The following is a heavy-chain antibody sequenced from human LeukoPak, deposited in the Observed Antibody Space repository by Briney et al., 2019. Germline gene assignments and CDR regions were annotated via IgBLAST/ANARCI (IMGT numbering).Heavy chain of an antibody. Sequence: SETLSLTCTVSGGSISSGGYYWSWIRQPPGKGLEWIGYIYHSGSTYYNPSLKSRVTISVDRSKNQFSLKLSSVTAADTAVYYCARAPISCSSTSCYEDYFDYWGQGTLVTVSS. CDR2: IYHSGST. J-gene: IGHJ4*02. CDR3: ARAPISCSSTSCYEDYFDY. D-gene: IGHD2-2*01. CDR1: GGSISSGGYY. V-gene: IGHV4-30-2*01.